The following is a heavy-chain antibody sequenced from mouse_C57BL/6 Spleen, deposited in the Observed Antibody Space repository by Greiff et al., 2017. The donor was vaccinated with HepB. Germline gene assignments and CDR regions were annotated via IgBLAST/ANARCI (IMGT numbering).Heavy chain of an antibody. J-gene: IGHJ3*01. V-gene: IGHV2-6*01. CDR2: IWGVGST. CDR1: GFSLTSYG. Sequence: VQVVESGPGLVAPSQSLSITCTVSGFSLTSYGVDWVRQSPGKGLEWLGVIWGVGSTNYNSALKSRLSISKDNSKSQVFLKMNSLQTDDTAMYYCASGYYDYDGGFAYWGQGTLVTVSA. CDR3: ASGYYDYDGGFAY. D-gene: IGHD2-4*01.